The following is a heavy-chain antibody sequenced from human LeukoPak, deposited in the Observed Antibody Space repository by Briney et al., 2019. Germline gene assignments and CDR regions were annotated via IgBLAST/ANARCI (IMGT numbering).Heavy chain of an antibody. D-gene: IGHD3-10*01. V-gene: IGHV4-30-4*07. J-gene: IGHJ5*02. CDR1: GGSISSGGYS. CDR3: ARSQFYGSGSYQGRWFDP. CDR2: IYYSGST. Sequence: PSETLSLTCAVSGGSISSGGYSWSWIRQPPGKGLEWIGNIYYSGSTYYNPSLKSRVNISVDTSKNQFSLKLTSVTAADTAVYYCARSQFYGSGSYQGRWFDPWGQGTLVTVSS.